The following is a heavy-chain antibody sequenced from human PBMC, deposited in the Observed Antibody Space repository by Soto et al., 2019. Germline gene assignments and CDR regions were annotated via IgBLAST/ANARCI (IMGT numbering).Heavy chain of an antibody. Sequence: EVALVESGGALVQPGGSLRLSCAASGFTLSDYYLDWVRQVPGKGLEWVGRIRNQAHGSTTEYVASVRGRFIISRDDSMKSCLLQMNSLRVEDTAVYYCARGLNGFDLWGQGTAVSVS. J-gene: IGHJ3*01. CDR3: ARGLNGFDL. CDR1: GFTLSDYY. V-gene: IGHV3-72*01. D-gene: IGHD2-8*01. CDR2: IRNQAHGSTT.